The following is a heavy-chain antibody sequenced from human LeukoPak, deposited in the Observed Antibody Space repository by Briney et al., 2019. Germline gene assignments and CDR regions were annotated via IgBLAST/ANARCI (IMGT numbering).Heavy chain of an antibody. J-gene: IGHJ6*03. CDR1: GYTFTSYD. V-gene: IGHV1-8*01. Sequence: ASVKVSCKASGYTFTSYDINWVRQATGQGLEWMGWMNPNSGNTGYAQKFQGRVTMTRNTSISTAYMELSSLRSEDTAVYYCARGTLELHYYYMDVWGKGTMVTVSS. D-gene: IGHD1-7*01. CDR2: MNPNSGNT. CDR3: ARGTLELHYYYMDV.